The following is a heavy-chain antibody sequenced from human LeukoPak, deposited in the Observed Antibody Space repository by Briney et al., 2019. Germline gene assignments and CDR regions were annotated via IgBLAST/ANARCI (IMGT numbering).Heavy chain of an antibody. CDR2: ISYDGSNK. CDR1: GFTFSSYG. J-gene: IGHJ2*01. D-gene: IGHD2-21*02. CDR3: ATSRAYCGGDCYSDWYFDL. V-gene: IGHV3-30*03. Sequence: GGSLRLSCAASGFTFSSYGMHWVRQAPGKGLEWVAVISYDGSNKYYADSVKGRFIISRDNAKNSLYLQMNSLRAEDTAVYYCATSRAYCGGDCYSDWYFDLWGRGTLVTVSS.